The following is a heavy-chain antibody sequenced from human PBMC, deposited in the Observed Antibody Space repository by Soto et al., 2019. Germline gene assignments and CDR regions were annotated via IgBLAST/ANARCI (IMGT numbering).Heavy chain of an antibody. V-gene: IGHV3-30*18. CDR2: ISYDGSNK. D-gene: IGHD3-16*02. Sequence: QVQLVESGGGVVQPGRSLRLSCAASGFTFSSYGMHWVRQAPGKGLEWVAVISYDGSNKYYADSVKGQFTISRDNSKNTLYLQMNSLRAADTAVYYCEKESLPVDYWGQGTLVTVSS. CDR3: EKESLPVDY. J-gene: IGHJ4*02. CDR1: GFTFSSYG.